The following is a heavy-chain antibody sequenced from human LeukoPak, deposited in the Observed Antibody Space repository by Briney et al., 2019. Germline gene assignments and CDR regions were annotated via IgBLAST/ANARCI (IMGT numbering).Heavy chain of an antibody. CDR1: GYTFTGYY. J-gene: IGHJ4*02. D-gene: IGHD3-3*01. CDR3: ARERRGLRFRDFDY. Sequence: GASVKVSCKASGYTFTGYYMHWVRQAPGQGLEWMGWINPNSGGTNYAQKFQGRVTMTRDTSISTAYMVLSRLRSDDTAVYYCARERRGLRFRDFDYWGQGTLVTVSS. CDR2: INPNSGGT. V-gene: IGHV1-2*02.